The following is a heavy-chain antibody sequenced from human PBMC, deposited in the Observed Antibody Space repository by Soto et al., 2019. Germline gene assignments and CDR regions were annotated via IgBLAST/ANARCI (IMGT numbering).Heavy chain of an antibody. CDR2: ISGSGSST. CDR3: AKTTGAPSAPFDY. J-gene: IGHJ4*01. CDR1: GFTFSNYA. Sequence: SGGSLRLSCVASGFTFSNYAMNWVRQAPGKGLEWVSLISGSGSSTYYADSVKGRFTISRDSSKNTLYLHMNSLRAEDTAVYSCAKTTGAPSAPFDYWGQGTLVTVSS. V-gene: IGHV3-23*01. D-gene: IGHD1-1*01.